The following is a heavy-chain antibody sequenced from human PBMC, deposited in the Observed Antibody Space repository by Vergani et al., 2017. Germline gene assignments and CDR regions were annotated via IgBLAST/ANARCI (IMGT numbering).Heavy chain of an antibody. J-gene: IGHJ4*02. CDR1: GGTFSSYA. CDR2: IIPIFGTA. Sequence: QVQLVQSGAEVKKPGSSVKVSCKASGGTFSSYAISWVRQAPGQGLEWMGGIIPIFGTANYAQKFQGRVTITADESTSTAYMELSSLRSEDTAGYYCSGGGTIAARPGQFDYWGQGTLVTVSS. D-gene: IGHD6-6*01. V-gene: IGHV1-69*01. CDR3: SGGGTIAARPGQFDY.